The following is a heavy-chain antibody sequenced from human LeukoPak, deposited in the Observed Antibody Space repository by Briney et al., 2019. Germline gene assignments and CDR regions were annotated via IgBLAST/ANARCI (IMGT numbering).Heavy chain of an antibody. CDR3: AARGTAAAGTTSVLGFDP. J-gene: IGHJ5*02. CDR2: INHSGST. D-gene: IGHD6-13*01. Sequence: SETLSLTCTVSGGSISSSSYYWGWIRQPPGKGLEWIGEINHSGSTNYNPSLKSRVTISVDTSKNQFSLKLSSVTAADTAVYYCAARGTAAAGTTSVLGFDPWGQGTLVTVSS. CDR1: GGSISSSSYY. V-gene: IGHV4-39*07.